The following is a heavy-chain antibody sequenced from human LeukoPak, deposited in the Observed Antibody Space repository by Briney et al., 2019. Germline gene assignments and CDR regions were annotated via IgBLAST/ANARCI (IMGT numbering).Heavy chain of an antibody. J-gene: IGHJ4*02. CDR2: IKPDGGEK. V-gene: IGHV3-7*01. D-gene: IGHD1-20*01. Sequence: GESLRLSCAASGFTFSSYMMTWVRQAPGKGLEWVANIKPDGGEKFYVDSVRGRFTISRDNAKNSLYLQMNSLRAEDTAVYYCARDPSVTGYWGQGTLVTVSS. CDR1: GFTFSSYM. CDR3: ARDPSVTGY.